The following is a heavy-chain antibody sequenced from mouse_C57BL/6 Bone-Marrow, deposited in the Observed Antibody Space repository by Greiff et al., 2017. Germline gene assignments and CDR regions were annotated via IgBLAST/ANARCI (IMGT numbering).Heavy chain of an antibody. J-gene: IGHJ3*01. CDR1: GYTFTSYG. CDR2: IYPRSGNT. D-gene: IGHD1-1*01. V-gene: IGHV1-81*01. CDR3: ARVTAVVEVRFAN. Sequence: QVQLKQSGAELARPGASVKLSCKASGYTFTSYGISWVKQRPGQGLEWIGEIYPRSGNTYYNEKFKGKATLTADKSSSTAYMELRSLTSEDSAVYFCARVTAVVEVRFANWGQGTLVTVSA.